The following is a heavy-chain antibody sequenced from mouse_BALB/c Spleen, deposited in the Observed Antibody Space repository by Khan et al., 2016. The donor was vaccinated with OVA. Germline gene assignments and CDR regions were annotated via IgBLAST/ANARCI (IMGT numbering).Heavy chain of an antibody. Sequence: VQLKESGPGLVKPSQSLSLTCTVTGYSITSGYAWNWIRQFPGNKLEWMGYIRYSGSTSYNPSLRSRISITPDTSKNQFFLQLNSVTTEDTATYYCARKNYYGYAMDYWGQGTSVTVSS. D-gene: IGHD1-1*01. CDR2: IRYSGST. CDR1: GYSITSGYA. V-gene: IGHV3-2*02. J-gene: IGHJ4*01. CDR3: ARKNYYGYAMDY.